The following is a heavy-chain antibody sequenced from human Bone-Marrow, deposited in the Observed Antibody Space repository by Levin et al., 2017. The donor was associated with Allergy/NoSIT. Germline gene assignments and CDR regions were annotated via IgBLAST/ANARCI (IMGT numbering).Heavy chain of an antibody. CDR3: ARFYIVVVPAAMYYFDD. CDR1: GGSISSGDYY. D-gene: IGHD2-2*01. V-gene: IGHV4-30-4*01. CDR2: IYYSGST. Sequence: SQTLSLTCTVSGGSISSGDYYWSWIRQPPGKGLEWIGYIYYSGSTYYNPSLKSRVTISVDTSKNQFSLKLSSVTAADTAVYYCARFYIVVVPAAMYYFDDWGQGTPVTVSS. J-gene: IGHJ4*02.